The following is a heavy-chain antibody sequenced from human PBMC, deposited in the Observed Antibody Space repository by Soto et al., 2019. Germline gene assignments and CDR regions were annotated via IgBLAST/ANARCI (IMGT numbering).Heavy chain of an antibody. J-gene: IGHJ4*02. V-gene: IGHV3-21*01. CDR1: GFTFSSYS. Sequence: GGSLRLSCAASGFTFSSYSMNWVRQAPGKGLEWVSSISSSSSYIYYADSVKGRFTISRDNAKNSLYLQMNSLRAEDTAVYYCARGGGNSYGPYWGQGVLVTGSS. CDR2: ISSSSSYI. CDR3: ARGGGNSYGPY. D-gene: IGHD5-18*01.